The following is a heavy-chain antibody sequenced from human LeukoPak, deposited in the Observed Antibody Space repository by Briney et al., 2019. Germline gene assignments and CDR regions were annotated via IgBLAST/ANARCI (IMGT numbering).Heavy chain of an antibody. Sequence: GGSLRLSCAASGFTFSDYILDWVRQAPGQGLEWVAYISHDDISEFYADSVKGRFTISRDNSKNTLSLQMNSLRAEDTAVYYCAKDAVAPGSSGDYFDYWGQGTLVTVSS. CDR2: ISHDDISE. J-gene: IGHJ4*02. D-gene: IGHD3-10*01. CDR1: GFTFSDYI. CDR3: AKDAVAPGSSGDYFDY. V-gene: IGHV3-30*18.